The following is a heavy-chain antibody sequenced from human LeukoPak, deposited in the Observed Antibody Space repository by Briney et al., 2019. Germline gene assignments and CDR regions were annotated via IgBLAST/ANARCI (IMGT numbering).Heavy chain of an antibody. D-gene: IGHD2-2*02. CDR1: GYTFTGYY. CDR3: ASQDCSSTSCYRGTGY. CDR2: INPNSGGT. Sequence: ASVKVSCKASGYTFTGYYMHWVRQAPGQGLEWMGWINPNSGGTNYAQKFQGRVTMTRDTPISTAYMELSRLRSDDTAVYYCASQDCSSTSCYRGTGYWGQGTLVTVSS. V-gene: IGHV1-2*02. J-gene: IGHJ4*02.